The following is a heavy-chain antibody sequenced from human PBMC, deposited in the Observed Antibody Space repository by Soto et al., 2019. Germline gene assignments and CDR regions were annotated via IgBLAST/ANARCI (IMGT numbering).Heavy chain of an antibody. Sequence: ASVKVSCKASGYTFTSYYMYWVRQAPGQGLEWMGIINPSGGSTSYAQKFQGRVTMTRDTSTSTVYMELSSLRSEDTAVYYCAREGTYYDILTGYYHLFWFDPWGQGTLVTVSS. J-gene: IGHJ5*02. D-gene: IGHD3-9*01. V-gene: IGHV1-46*01. CDR2: INPSGGST. CDR3: AREGTYYDILTGYYHLFWFDP. CDR1: GYTFTSYY.